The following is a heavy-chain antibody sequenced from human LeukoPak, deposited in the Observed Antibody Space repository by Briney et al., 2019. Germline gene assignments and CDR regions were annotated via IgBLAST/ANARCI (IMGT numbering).Heavy chain of an antibody. J-gene: IGHJ4*02. D-gene: IGHD4-11*01. CDR3: ARDGHWEVTRGHYFDY. CDR2: IKQDGSEK. CDR1: GFTFSSYW. Sequence: TGGSLRLSCAASGFTFSSYWMSWVRQAPGKGLEWVANIKQDGSEKYYVDSVKGRFTISRDNAKNSLYLQMNSLRVEDTAVYYCARDGHWEVTRGHYFDYWGQGTLVTVSS. V-gene: IGHV3-7*01.